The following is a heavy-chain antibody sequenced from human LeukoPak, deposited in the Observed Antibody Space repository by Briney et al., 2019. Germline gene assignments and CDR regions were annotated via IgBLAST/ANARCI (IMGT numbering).Heavy chain of an antibody. D-gene: IGHD6-13*01. Sequence: QPGGSLRLSCAASGFTFSSYSMNWVRQAPGRGLEWVSYISSSSSTIYYADSVKGRFTISRDNAKNSLYLQMNSLRAEDTAVYYCARGVSIAAAGSRYYYYGMDVWGQGTTVTVSS. CDR2: ISSSSSTI. J-gene: IGHJ6*02. V-gene: IGHV3-48*04. CDR3: ARGVSIAAAGSRYYYYGMDV. CDR1: GFTFSSYS.